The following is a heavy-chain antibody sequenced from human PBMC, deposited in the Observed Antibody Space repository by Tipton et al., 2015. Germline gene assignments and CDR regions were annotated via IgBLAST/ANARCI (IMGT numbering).Heavy chain of an antibody. J-gene: IGHJ6*02. D-gene: IGHD1-20*01. CDR1: GGSIYKNY. CDR3: ARENRPRPYNWNDRRYYGMDV. Sequence: GLVKPSETLSLTCVVSGGSIYKNYWNWIRRASGKGLEWIGYIYYSGGTSYNPSLNSRVSISVDESKKQISLKLTSVTAADTAVYYCARENRPRPYNWNDRRYYGMDVWGQGTTVTVSS. CDR2: IYYSGGT. V-gene: IGHV4-59*01.